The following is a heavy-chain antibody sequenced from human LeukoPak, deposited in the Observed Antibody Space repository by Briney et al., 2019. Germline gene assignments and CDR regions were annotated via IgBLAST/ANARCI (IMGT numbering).Heavy chain of an antibody. V-gene: IGHV3-7*03. J-gene: IGHJ5*02. D-gene: IGHD1-26*01. CDR2: IKEDGSEQ. CDR3: AREIVGTHKSRFDP. CDR1: GFTFSRHW. Sequence: GGSLRLSCTASGFTFSRHWISWVRQTPGKGLEWVANIKEDGSEQYYVDSVKGRFTMSRDNAKSSLYLQMNSLRAEDTAVYYCAREIVGTHKSRFDPWGQGTLVTVSS.